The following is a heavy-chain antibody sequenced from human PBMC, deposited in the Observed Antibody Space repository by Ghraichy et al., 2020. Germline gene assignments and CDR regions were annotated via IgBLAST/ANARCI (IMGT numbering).Heavy chain of an antibody. D-gene: IGHD3-10*01. CDR1: GGTFSSYA. CDR3: ARDHPRGANYYYYYGMDV. V-gene: IGHV1-69*19. CDR2: IIPIFGTA. Sequence: VKVSCKASGGTFSSYAISWVRQAPGQGLEWMGGIIPIFGTANYAQKFQGRVTITADESTSTAYMELSSLRSEDTAVYYCARDHPRGANYYYYYGMDVWGQGTTVTVSS. J-gene: IGHJ6*02.